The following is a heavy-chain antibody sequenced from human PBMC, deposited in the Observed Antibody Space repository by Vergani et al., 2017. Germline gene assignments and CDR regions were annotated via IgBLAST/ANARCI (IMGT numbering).Heavy chain of an antibody. V-gene: IGHV4-61*02. J-gene: IGHJ4*02. Sequence: QVNLQESGPGLLKPSQTLSLTCTVSGESIRSGSHYWSWIRQPAGKGPEWIGHIYTGGSTDLTPSFKSRGSISVDTSKNQFSLKLNSVTVADTAVYYCARSRPYCTSGSCPAIWGQGTLVTVSS. D-gene: IGHD2-15*01. CDR2: IYTGGST. CDR3: ARSRPYCTSGSCPAI. CDR1: GESIRSGSHY.